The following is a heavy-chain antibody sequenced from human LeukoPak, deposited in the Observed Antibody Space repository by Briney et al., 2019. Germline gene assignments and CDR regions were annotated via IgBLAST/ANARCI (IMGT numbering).Heavy chain of an antibody. CDR3: ARFGVTMVRGVTNFDP. V-gene: IGHV3-48*03. CDR1: GFTFSSYE. J-gene: IGHJ5*02. D-gene: IGHD3-10*01. Sequence: GGSLRLSCAASGFTFSSYEMNWVRQAPGKGLEWVSYISSSGSTIYYADSVKGRFTISRDNAKNSLYLQMNSPRAEDTAVYYCARFGVTMVRGVTNFDPWGQGTLVTVSS. CDR2: ISSSGSTI.